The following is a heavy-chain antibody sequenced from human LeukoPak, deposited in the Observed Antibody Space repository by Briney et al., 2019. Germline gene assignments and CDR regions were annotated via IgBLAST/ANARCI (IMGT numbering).Heavy chain of an antibody. CDR3: AKGRVSWYLDY. Sequence: PGRSLRLSCAASGFTFDDYAMHWVRQAPGKGLEWVSGISWNSGSIGYADSVKGRFTISRDNAKNSLYLQMNSLRAEDTALYYCAKGRVSWYLDYWGQGTLVTVSS. CDR2: ISWNSGSI. J-gene: IGHJ4*02. D-gene: IGHD6-13*01. V-gene: IGHV3-9*01. CDR1: GFTFDDYA.